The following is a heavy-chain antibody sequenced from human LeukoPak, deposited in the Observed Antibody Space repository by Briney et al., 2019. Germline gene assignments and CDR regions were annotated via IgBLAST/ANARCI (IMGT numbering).Heavy chain of an antibody. D-gene: IGHD2-2*01. Sequence: QTGGSLRLSCAASGLTFSSYAMSWVRQAPGKGLEWVSAISGSGGSTYYADSVKGRFTISRDNAKNSLYLQMNSLRAEDTALYYCAKGLGSSNHNWFDPWGQGTLVTVSS. J-gene: IGHJ5*02. CDR1: GLTFSSYA. CDR2: ISGSGGST. V-gene: IGHV3-23*01. CDR3: AKGLGSSNHNWFDP.